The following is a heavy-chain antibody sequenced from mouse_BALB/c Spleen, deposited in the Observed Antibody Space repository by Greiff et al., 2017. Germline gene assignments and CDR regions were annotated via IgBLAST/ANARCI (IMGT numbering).Heavy chain of an antibody. D-gene: IGHD2-2*01. J-gene: IGHJ4*01. CDR1: GYTFTSYV. CDR3: ARFDGLRQYYYAMDY. V-gene: IGHV1-14*01. CDR2: INPYNDGT. Sequence: EVQLQQSGPELVKPGASVKMSCKASGYTFTSYVMHWVKQKPGQGLEWIGYINPYNDGTKYNEKFKGKATLTSDKSSSTAYMELSSLTSEDSAVYYCARFDGLRQYYYAMDYWGQGTSVTVSS.